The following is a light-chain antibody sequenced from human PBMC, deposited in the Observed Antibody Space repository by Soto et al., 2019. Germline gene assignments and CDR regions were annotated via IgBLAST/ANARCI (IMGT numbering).Light chain of an antibody. CDR1: SSDVGGYNY. CDR3: SSYTSSSTLEV. V-gene: IGLV2-14*01. Sequence: QSALTQPASVSGSPGQSITISCTGTSSDVGGYNYVSWYQQHPGKAPKLMIYDVSNRALGVSNRFSGSKSVHTASLTISGLPAEDEADYYCSSYTSSSTLEVFGTGTKLTVL. CDR2: DVS. J-gene: IGLJ1*01.